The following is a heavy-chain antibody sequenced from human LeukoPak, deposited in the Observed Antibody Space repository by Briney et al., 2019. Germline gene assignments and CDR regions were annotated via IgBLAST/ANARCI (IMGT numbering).Heavy chain of an antibody. CDR3: ARDMGDTAMEDYYYGMDV. J-gene: IGHJ6*02. CDR1: GDSVSSNSAA. Sequence: SQTLSLTCANSGDSVSSNSAAWNWIRQSPSRGLEWLGRTYYRSKWYNDYAVSVKSRITINPDTSKNQFSLQLNSVTPEDTAVYYCARDMGDTAMEDYYYGMDVWGQGTTVTVSS. CDR2: TYYRSKWYN. D-gene: IGHD5-18*01. V-gene: IGHV6-1*01.